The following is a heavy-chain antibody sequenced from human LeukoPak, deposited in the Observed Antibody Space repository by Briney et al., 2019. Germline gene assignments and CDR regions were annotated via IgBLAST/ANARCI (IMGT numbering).Heavy chain of an antibody. D-gene: IGHD2-15*01. J-gene: IGHJ1*01. V-gene: IGHV5-51*01. CDR2: IYPDDSDT. CDR3: ARSYCSGGSCDEYFQH. CDR1: EYSFPNYC. Sequence: GESLKISCKHSEYSFPNYCIGWVRQMPGKGLEWMGIIYPDDSDTRYSPSFQGQVTISADKSISTAYLQWSSLKASDTAMYYCARSYCSGGSCDEYFQHWGQGTLVTVSS.